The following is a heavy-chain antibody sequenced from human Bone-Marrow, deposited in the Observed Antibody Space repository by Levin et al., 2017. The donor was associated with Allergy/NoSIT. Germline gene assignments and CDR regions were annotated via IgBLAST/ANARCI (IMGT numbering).Heavy chain of an antibody. D-gene: IGHD2-21*01. CDR2: TSYDGGNK. V-gene: IGHV3-30*18. J-gene: IGHJ6*02. CDR1: GITFRSYG. Sequence: AGGSLRLSCAASGITFRSYGMHWVRQAPGKGLEWVAVTSYDGGNKYYADSVKGRFTISRDNSKNTLYLQMNSLRVEDTAVYYCAKDGHSHRQNYFYNMDVWGQGTTVTVSS. CDR3: AKDGHSHRQNYFYNMDV.